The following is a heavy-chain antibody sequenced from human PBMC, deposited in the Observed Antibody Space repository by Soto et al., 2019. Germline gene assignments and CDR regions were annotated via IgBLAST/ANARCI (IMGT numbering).Heavy chain of an antibody. CDR1: GGSFSGYY. J-gene: IGHJ5*02. V-gene: IGHV4-34*01. Sequence: SETLSVTCAFYGGSFSGYYWSWIRQPPGKGLEWIGEINYSGSTNYNPSLKSRVTISVDTSKNQFSLKLSSVTAADTAVYYCARGGYCSSTSCQRNWFDPWGQGTMFTVSS. D-gene: IGHD2-2*01. CDR2: INYSGST. CDR3: ARGGYCSSTSCQRNWFDP.